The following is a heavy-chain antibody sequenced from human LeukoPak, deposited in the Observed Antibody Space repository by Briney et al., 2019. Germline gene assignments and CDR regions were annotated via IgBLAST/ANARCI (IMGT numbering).Heavy chain of an antibody. CDR3: ARARGSRGYYYYYYMDV. Sequence: SEILSLTCAVYGGSFSGYYWSWIRQPPGKGLEWIGEINHSGSTNYNPSLKSRVTISVDTSKNQFSLKLSSVTAADTAVYYCARARGSRGYYYYYYMDVWGKGTTVTISS. V-gene: IGHV4-34*01. CDR1: GGSFSGYY. D-gene: IGHD3-16*01. CDR2: INHSGST. J-gene: IGHJ6*03.